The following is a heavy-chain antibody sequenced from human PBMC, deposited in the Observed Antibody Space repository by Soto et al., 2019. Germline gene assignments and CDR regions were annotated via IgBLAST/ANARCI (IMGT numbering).Heavy chain of an antibody. V-gene: IGHV3-9*01. CDR1: GFTFDDYA. CDR3: AKDIPVGRQTSYYYYMDV. CDR2: ISWNSGSI. J-gene: IGHJ6*03. Sequence: GGSLRLSCAASGFTFDDYAMHWVRQAPGKGLEWVSGISWNSGSIGYADSVKGRFTISRDNAKNSLYLQMNSLRAEDTALYYCAKDIPVGRQTSYYYYMDVWGKGTTVTVSS.